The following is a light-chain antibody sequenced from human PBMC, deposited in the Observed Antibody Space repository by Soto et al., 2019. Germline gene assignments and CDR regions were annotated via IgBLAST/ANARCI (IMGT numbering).Light chain of an antibody. CDR3: MQALQKPSI. CDR2: LGS. J-gene: IGKJ1*01. CDR1: QILHSNGISY. Sequence: LMVAQSPRSLSVTPGEPASVSGRCSQILHSNGISYLHWYLQKPGQSPQLLIYLGSTRASGVPDRFSGSGSGTEYTLKISRVEAEDVGVYYCMQALQKPSIFGQGTKVDIK. V-gene: IGKV2-28*01.